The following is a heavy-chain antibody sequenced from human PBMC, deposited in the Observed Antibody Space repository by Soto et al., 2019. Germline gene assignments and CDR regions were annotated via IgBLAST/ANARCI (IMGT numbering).Heavy chain of an antibody. D-gene: IGHD1-26*01. CDR2: ILLDRRT. CDR3: ANASTTSGGAFDI. V-gene: IGHV3-23*01. Sequence: GGTLRLSCAASGFMCSSFDMSCVSEAPRKGLEWVSKILLDRRTFYGETVKGRFTISRVGSRNMEYLHMSSPTAGDTAPYHCANASTTSGGAFDIRGQDPLVTVSS. CDR1: GFMCSSFD. J-gene: IGHJ3*02.